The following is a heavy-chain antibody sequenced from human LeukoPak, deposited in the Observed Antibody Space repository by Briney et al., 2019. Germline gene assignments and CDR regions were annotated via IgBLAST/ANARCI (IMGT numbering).Heavy chain of an antibody. CDR2: MNQDGSEK. V-gene: IGHV3-7*01. CDR1: GPTGFTLSNCC. CDR3: ARESADMDV. Sequence: GGSLRPSCAASGPTGFTLSNCCMTWVRQAPGKGLEWVASMNQDGSEKYFVDYVKGRFTISRDNAKNSLYLQMSSLRAEDTAGDYCARESADMDVWGKGTTVTVSS. J-gene: IGHJ6*03.